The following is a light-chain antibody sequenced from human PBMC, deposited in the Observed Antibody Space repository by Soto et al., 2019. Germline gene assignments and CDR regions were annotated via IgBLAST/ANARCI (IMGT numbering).Light chain of an antibody. CDR3: QQRYNLPNT. J-gene: IGKJ2*01. CDR2: DAS. Sequence: EIVLTQSPATLSLSPGERATLSCRTSQSVGTYLAWYQHNPGPAPRLLIYDASNRATGIPARFSGSGSGTDFTLTTSNPEPEDFAGDYCQQRYNLPNTFGQGPKMEIK. V-gene: IGKV3-11*01. CDR1: QSVGTY.